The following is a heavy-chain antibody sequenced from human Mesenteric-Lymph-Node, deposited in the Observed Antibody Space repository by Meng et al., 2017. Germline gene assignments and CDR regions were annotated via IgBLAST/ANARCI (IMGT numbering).Heavy chain of an antibody. J-gene: IGHJ5*02. V-gene: IGHV3-52*01. CDR1: GFTFSSSW. CDR3: VRVWFDP. CDR2: IKCDGSEK. Sequence: GESLKISCVASGFTFSSSWMHWVCQAPEKGLEWVADIKCDGSEKYYVDSVKGRLTISRDNAKNSLYLQVNSLRAEDMTVYYCVRVWFDPWGQGTLVTVSS.